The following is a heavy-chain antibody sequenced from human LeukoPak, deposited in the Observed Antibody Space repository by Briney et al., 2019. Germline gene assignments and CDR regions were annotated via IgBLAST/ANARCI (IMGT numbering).Heavy chain of an antibody. Sequence: SETLSLTCAVYGGSFSGYYWSWIRQPPGKGLEWIGEINHSGSTNYNPSLKSRVTISVDTSKNQFSLKLSSVTAADTAVYYCARGHYSNYDSFDYWGQGTLVTVSS. J-gene: IGHJ4*02. V-gene: IGHV4-34*01. CDR3: ARGHYSNYDSFDY. CDR1: GGSFSGYY. D-gene: IGHD4-11*01. CDR2: INHSGST.